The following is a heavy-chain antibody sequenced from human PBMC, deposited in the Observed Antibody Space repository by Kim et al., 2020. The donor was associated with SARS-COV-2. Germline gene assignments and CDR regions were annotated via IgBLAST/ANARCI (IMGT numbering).Heavy chain of an antibody. V-gene: IGHV1-8*01. Sequence: ASVKVSCKASGYTFTSYDINWVRQATGQGLEWMGWMNPNSGNTGYAQKFQGRVTMTRNTSISTAYMELSSLRSEDTAVYYCAGWYGYCSSTSCSPNYYYGMDVRGQGTTVTVSS. D-gene: IGHD2-2*03. J-gene: IGHJ6*02. CDR2: MNPNSGNT. CDR3: AGWYGYCSSTSCSPNYYYGMDV. CDR1: GYTFTSYD.